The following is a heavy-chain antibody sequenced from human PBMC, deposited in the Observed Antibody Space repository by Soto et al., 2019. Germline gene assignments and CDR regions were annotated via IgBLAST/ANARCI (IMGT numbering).Heavy chain of an antibody. CDR1: GFTFSNAW. Sequence: GGSLRLSCAASGFTFSNAWMSWVRQAPGKGLEWVGRIKSKTDGGTTDYAAPVKGRFTISRDDSKNTLYLQMNSLKTEDTAVYYCTTDRWPPVEGLDPAYYSYYYGMDVWGQGTTVTVSS. V-gene: IGHV3-15*01. D-gene: IGHD5-18*01. CDR3: TTDRWPPVEGLDPAYYSYYYGMDV. CDR2: IKSKTDGGTT. J-gene: IGHJ6*02.